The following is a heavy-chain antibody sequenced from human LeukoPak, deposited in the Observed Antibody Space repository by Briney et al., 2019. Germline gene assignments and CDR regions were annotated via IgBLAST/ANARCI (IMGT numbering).Heavy chain of an antibody. D-gene: IGHD2-8*02. CDR1: GFTFSSYS. V-gene: IGHV3-21*01. CDR2: ISSSSSYI. J-gene: IGHJ5*02. CDR3: ARDAGIYKTYWWPTRGHWFDP. Sequence: GGSLRLSCIVSGFTFSSYSMNWVRQAPGKGLEWVSSISSSSSYIYYADSVKGRFTISRDNAKNSLYLQMNSLRAEDTAVYYCARDAGIYKTYWWPTRGHWFDPWGQGTLVTVSS.